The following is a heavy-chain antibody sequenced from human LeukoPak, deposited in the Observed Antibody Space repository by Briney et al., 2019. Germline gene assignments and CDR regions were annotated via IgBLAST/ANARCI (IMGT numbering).Heavy chain of an antibody. D-gene: IGHD1-26*01. CDR1: GYTFTSYA. Sequence: ASVKVSCKASGYTFTSYAISWVRQAPGQGLEWMGGIIPIFGTANYAQKFQGRVTITADESTSTAYMELSSLRSEDTAVYYCARSRYSGSYHEYYFDYWGQGTLVTVSS. CDR3: ARSRYSGSYHEYYFDY. CDR2: IIPIFGTA. V-gene: IGHV1-69*13. J-gene: IGHJ4*02.